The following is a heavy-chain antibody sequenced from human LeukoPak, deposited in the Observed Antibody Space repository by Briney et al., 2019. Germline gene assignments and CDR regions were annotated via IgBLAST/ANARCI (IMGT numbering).Heavy chain of an antibody. CDR1: GDSVSNGNYY. D-gene: IGHD3-3*01. J-gene: IGHJ5*02. CDR2: IYYTGKT. Sequence: SETLSLTCTVSGDSVSNGNYYWSWLRQPPGKALEWIGYIYYTGKTYYNPSLEGRVAILVDTSRNHFSVKLSSVTAADTAVYYCARHAITIFGVVYNWFDPWGQGTLVTVSS. V-gene: IGHV4-61*03. CDR3: ARHAITIFGVVYNWFDP.